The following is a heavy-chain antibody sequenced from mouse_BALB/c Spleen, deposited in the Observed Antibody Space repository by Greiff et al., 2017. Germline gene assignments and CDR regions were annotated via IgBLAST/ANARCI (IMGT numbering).Heavy chain of an antibody. CDR3: ARCYYDYDDGYYYAMDY. V-gene: IGHV1-14*01. CDR2: INPYNDGT. J-gene: IGHJ4*01. CDR1: GYTFTSYV. Sequence: LVESGPELVKPGASVKMSCKASGYTFTSYVMHWVKQKPGQGLEWIGYINPYNDGTKYNEKFKGKATLTSDKSSSTAYMELSSLTSEDSAVYYCARCYYDYDDGYYYAMDYWGQGTSVTGS. D-gene: IGHD2-4*01.